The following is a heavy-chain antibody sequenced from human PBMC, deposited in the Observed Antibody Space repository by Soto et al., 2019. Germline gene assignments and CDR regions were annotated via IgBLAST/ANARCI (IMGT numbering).Heavy chain of an antibody. Sequence: QVQLQQWGAGLLKPSETLSLTCAVYGGSFSGYYWSWIRQPPGKGLEWIGEINHSGSTNYNASLKSRVTISVDTSKNQFSLKLSSVTAADTAVYYCARGRWLRSAFDYWGQGTLVTVSS. D-gene: IGHD5-12*01. V-gene: IGHV4-34*01. J-gene: IGHJ4*02. CDR3: ARGRWLRSAFDY. CDR2: INHSGST. CDR1: GGSFSGYY.